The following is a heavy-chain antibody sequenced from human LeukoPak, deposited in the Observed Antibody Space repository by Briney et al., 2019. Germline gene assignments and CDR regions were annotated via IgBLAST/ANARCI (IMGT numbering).Heavy chain of an antibody. V-gene: IGHV5-51*01. J-gene: IGHJ4*02. CDR2: IYPGDSDT. D-gene: IGHD1-26*01. CDR3: ARLPNSGSYQGPIAY. CDR1: GYSFTSYW. Sequence: GESLKVSCKGSGYSFTSYWIAWVRQMPGKGLEWMGIIYPGDSDTRYSPSFQGQVTISADKSISTAYLQWSSLKASDTAMYYCARLPNSGSYQGPIAYWGQGTLVTVSS.